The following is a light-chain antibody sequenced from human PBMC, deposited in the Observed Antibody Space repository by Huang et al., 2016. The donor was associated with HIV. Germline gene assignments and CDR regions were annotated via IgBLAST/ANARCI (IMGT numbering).Light chain of an antibody. J-gene: IGKJ5*01. CDR2: DAS. CDR3: QQRSNWA. V-gene: IGKV3-11*01. Sequence: EIVLTQSPAPLSLSPGERATLSCRASPSISNYLAWYQQKPGQAPRLLIYDASNRATGIPARFSGSGSGTDFTLTISSLEPEDFAVYYCQQRSNWAFGQGTRLEIK. CDR1: PSISNY.